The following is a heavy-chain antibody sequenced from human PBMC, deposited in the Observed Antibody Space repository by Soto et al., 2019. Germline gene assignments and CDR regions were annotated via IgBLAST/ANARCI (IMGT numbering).Heavy chain of an antibody. D-gene: IGHD5-18*01. J-gene: IGHJ2*01. CDR2: IWYDGSNK. CDR1: GFTFSSYG. V-gene: IGHV3-33*01. CDR3: ARDVQLGPNWYFDL. Sequence: GGSLRLSCAASGFTFSSYGMHWVRQAPGKGLEWVAVIWYDGSNKYYADSVKGRFTISRDNSKNTLYLQMNSLRAEDTAVYYCARDVQLGPNWYFDLWGRGTLVTVSS.